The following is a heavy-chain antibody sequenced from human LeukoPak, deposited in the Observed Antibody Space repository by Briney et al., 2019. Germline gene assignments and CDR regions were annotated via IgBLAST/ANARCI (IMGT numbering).Heavy chain of an antibody. CDR2: IYYSGST. D-gene: IGHD3-3*01. Sequence: SETLSLTCTVSGGSSSSSSYYWGWIRQPPGKGLEWIGSIYYSGSTYYNPSLKSRVTISVDTSKNQFSLKLSSVTAADTAVYYCARLASYYDFWSGYYPLLFDYWGQGTLVTVSS. CDR3: ARLASYYDFWSGYYPLLFDY. V-gene: IGHV4-39*01. CDR1: GGSSSSSSYY. J-gene: IGHJ4*02.